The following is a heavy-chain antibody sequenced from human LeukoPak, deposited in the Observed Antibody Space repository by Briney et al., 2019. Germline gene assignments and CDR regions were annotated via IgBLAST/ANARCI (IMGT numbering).Heavy chain of an antibody. V-gene: IGHV3-21*01. Sequence: PGGSLRLSCAASGFTFSNYEMNWVRQAPGKGLEWVSSISSSSSYMYYGDSVKGRFTISRDNAKNSLDLQMNSLRAEDTAVYYCARRAGAYSHPYDYWGQGTLVTVSS. D-gene: IGHD4/OR15-4a*01. CDR3: ARRAGAYSHPYDY. J-gene: IGHJ4*02. CDR2: ISSSSSYM. CDR1: GFTFSNYE.